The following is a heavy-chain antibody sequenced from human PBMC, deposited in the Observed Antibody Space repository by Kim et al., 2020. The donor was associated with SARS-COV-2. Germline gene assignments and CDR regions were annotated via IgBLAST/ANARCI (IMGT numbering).Heavy chain of an antibody. J-gene: IGHJ4*02. V-gene: IGHV3-23*01. D-gene: IGHD6-19*01. CDR1: CLPFLRSA. CDR3: ATGYSSGRFGTKFHFDY. Sequence: GGSLRLSCAASCLPFLRSALLFFLPAPWPGLEWVSGISDSGRSPYSADSAKVRFTISSDTSQNPLYLQMNSLRAEDTAVYYCATGYSSGRFGTKFHFDYWGQGTLVTVSS. CDR2: ISDSGRSP.